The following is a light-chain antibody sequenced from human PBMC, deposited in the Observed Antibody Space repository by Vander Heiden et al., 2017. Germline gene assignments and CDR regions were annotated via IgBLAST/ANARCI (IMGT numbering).Light chain of an antibody. CDR2: DNN. V-gene: IGLV3-21*02. CDR1: NIGSKS. Sequence: YVLTQAPPVSVAPGQPATFTCGGDNIGSKSVNWYQHQPGQAPVVVVTDNNHRPSGIPERFSGSSSGNTATLTIRRVEVGDEADYYCQVWDSSRDPVVFGGGTKLTVL. CDR3: QVWDSSRDPVV. J-gene: IGLJ2*01.